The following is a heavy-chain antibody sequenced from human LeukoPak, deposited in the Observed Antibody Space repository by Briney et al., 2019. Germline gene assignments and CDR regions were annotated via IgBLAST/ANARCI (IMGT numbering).Heavy chain of an antibody. J-gene: IGHJ4*02. Sequence: GRSLRLSCAASGFTFSSYGMQWVRQAPGNGLEWVAVISYDGSNKYYADSVKGRLSISRDNSKNTLYLQMNSLRAEDTAVYYCAKEYNLFYYGSGSYPPDYWGQGTLVTVSS. CDR3: AKEYNLFYYGSGSYPPDY. CDR1: GFTFSSYG. D-gene: IGHD3-10*01. V-gene: IGHV3-30*18. CDR2: ISYDGSNK.